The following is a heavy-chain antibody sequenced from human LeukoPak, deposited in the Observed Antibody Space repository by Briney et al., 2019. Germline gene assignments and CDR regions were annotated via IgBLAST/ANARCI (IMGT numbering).Heavy chain of an antibody. D-gene: IGHD2-15*01. CDR3: AKGIAGYCSGGSCYSDYYFDY. V-gene: IGHV3-48*01. Sequence: GGSLRLSCAASGFNFSIYSMNWVRQAPGKGLEWVSYITRSSTTIYYADSVKGRFTISRDNAKNSLYLQMNSLRAEDTAVYYCAKGIAGYCSGGSCYSDYYFDYWGQGTLVTVSS. CDR1: GFNFSIYS. J-gene: IGHJ4*02. CDR2: ITRSSTTI.